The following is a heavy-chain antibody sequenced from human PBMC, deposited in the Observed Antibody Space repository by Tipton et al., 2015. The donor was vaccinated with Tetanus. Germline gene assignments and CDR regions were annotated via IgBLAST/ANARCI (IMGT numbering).Heavy chain of an antibody. D-gene: IGHD2/OR15-2a*01. Sequence: TLSLTCTVSGGSVSSGAYCWSWIRQHPGKGLESIGCISSRGSTYYNPSLKSRVTISVDTSKKEVSLKLNSVTAADTAVYYCAGAIVRWFDPWGQGTLVTVSS. V-gene: IGHV4-31*03. CDR1: GGSVSSGAYC. CDR2: ISSRGST. CDR3: AGAIVRWFDP. J-gene: IGHJ5*02.